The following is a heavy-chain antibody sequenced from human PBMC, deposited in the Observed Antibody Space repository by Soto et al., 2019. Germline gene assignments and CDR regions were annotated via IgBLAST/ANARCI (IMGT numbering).Heavy chain of an antibody. CDR1: VYSFTSYW. Sequence: GESLKISCKVSVYSFTSYWIVCVLPLPVKVLEWMGIIYPGDSDTRYSPSFQGQVTISADKSISTAYLQWSSLKASDTAMYYCARQHLEWLNGDYYYYMEVWGKGTTVTVSS. CDR3: ARQHLEWLNGDYYYYMEV. D-gene: IGHD3-3*01. V-gene: IGHV5-51*01. CDR2: IYPGDSDT. J-gene: IGHJ6*03.